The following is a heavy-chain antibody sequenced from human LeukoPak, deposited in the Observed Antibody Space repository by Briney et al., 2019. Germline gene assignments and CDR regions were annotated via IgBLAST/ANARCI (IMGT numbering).Heavy chain of an antibody. CDR1: GFTFSSHW. CDR3: ARDIVPPGLFWDY. CDR2: IRQDGSEK. V-gene: IGHV3-7*05. J-gene: IGHJ4*02. D-gene: IGHD2-2*01. Sequence: PGGSLRLSCAASGFTFSSHWMSWVRQAPGKGLEWVANIRQDGSEKYYVDSVKGRFTISRDNAKNSLYLQMNSPRAEDTAVYYCARDIVPPGLFWDYWGQGALVTVSS.